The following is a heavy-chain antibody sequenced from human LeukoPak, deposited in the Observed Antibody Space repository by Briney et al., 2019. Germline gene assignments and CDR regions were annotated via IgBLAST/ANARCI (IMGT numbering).Heavy chain of an antibody. CDR2: ISSSSSYI. D-gene: IGHD3-10*01. CDR1: GFTFSSYS. J-gene: IGHJ6*02. V-gene: IGHV3-21*01. Sequence: GGSLGLSCAASGFTFSSYSMNWVRQAPGKGLEWVSSISSSSSYIYYADSVKGRFTISRDNAKNSLYLQMNSLRAEDTAVYYCASWITMVRGVIRGMDVWGQGTTVTVSS. CDR3: ASWITMVRGVIRGMDV.